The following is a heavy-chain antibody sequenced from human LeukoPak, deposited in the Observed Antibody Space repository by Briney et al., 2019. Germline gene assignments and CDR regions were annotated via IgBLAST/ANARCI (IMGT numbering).Heavy chain of an antibody. Sequence: SETLSLTCAVPGGSISSGGYSWSWIRQPPGKGLEWIGYIYHSGSTYYNPSLKSRVTISVDRSKNQFSLKLSSVTAADTAVYYCASGPDCSSTSCYGDYYFDYWGQGTLVTVSS. CDR3: ASGPDCSSTSCYGDYYFDY. D-gene: IGHD2-2*01. V-gene: IGHV4-30-2*01. J-gene: IGHJ4*02. CDR2: IYHSGST. CDR1: GGSISSGGYS.